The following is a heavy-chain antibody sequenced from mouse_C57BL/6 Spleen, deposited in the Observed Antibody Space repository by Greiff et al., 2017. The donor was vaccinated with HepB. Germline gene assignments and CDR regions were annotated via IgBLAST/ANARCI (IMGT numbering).Heavy chain of an antibody. V-gene: IGHV1-53*01. D-gene: IGHD1-1*01. CDR3: ARGELMGITTVVADAMDY. CDR1: GYTFTSYW. Sequence: VQLQQPGTELVKPGASVKLSCKASGYTFTSYWMHWVKQRPGQGLEWIGNTNPSNGGTNYNEKFKSKATLTVDKSSSTAYMQLSSLTSEDSAVYDCARGELMGITTVVADAMDYWGQGTSVTVSS. CDR2: TNPSNGGT. J-gene: IGHJ4*01.